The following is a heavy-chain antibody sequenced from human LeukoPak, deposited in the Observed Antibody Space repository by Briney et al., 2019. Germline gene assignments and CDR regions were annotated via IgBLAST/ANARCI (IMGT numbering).Heavy chain of an antibody. D-gene: IGHD4/OR15-4a*01. CDR3: ARIPNSANFPNWLDP. Sequence: AETLCLSCAPSALTPTTSTTNSRPEAPPTDLQGGSAISSSSSNIYYAHSVSGRFTISSDNANNSLYFQMNSLRVEHTAVYYCARIPNSANFPNWLDPWGQGTLATVSS. V-gene: IGHV3-21*01. CDR1: ALTPTTST. CDR2: ISSSSSNI. J-gene: IGHJ5*02.